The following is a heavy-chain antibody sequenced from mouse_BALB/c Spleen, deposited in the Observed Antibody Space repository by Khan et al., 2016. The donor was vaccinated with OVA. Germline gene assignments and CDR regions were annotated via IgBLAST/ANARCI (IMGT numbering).Heavy chain of an antibody. V-gene: IGHV6-6*02. Sequence: EVKLEESGGGLVQPGGSMKLSCVASGFTFSSDWMSWVRQSPEKGLEWVAEIRLTSDNYATHYAESVKGKFTISRDDSTSRLYLQMTSLRAEGTGIYYCTQLGRAYWGQGTLVTVSA. J-gene: IGHJ3*01. CDR3: TQLGRAY. CDR1: GFTFSSDW. CDR2: IRLTSDNYAT. D-gene: IGHD4-1*02.